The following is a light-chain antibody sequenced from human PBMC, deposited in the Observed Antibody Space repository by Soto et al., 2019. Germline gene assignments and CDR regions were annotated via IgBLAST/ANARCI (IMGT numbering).Light chain of an antibody. CDR3: LQDINYPWT. CDR2: GAS. J-gene: IGKJ1*01. Sequence: AITMTQSPAALSASEGDRATISCRASQGIGNALGWYQQKPGKPPKVLIYGASNLQSGVPPRFSGSGSGTDFTLAISSLQPEDSATYYCLQDINYPWTFGQGTKVDIK. CDR1: QGIGNA. V-gene: IGKV1-6*01.